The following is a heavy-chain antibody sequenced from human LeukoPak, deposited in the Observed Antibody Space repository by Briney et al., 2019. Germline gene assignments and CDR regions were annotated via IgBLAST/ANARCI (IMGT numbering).Heavy chain of an antibody. J-gene: IGHJ4*02. CDR2: ISSRGSSVSTI. CDR3: AKDTPFWSGFR. V-gene: IGHV3-48*03. D-gene: IGHD3-3*01. Sequence: GGSLRLSCAASGFTFSSYEMNWVRQAPGKGLEWVSYISSRGSSVSTIYYAGSVKGRFTISRDKSKNTLYLQMNRLRAEDTAVYYCAKDTPFWSGFRWGQGTLVTVSS. CDR1: GFTFSSYE.